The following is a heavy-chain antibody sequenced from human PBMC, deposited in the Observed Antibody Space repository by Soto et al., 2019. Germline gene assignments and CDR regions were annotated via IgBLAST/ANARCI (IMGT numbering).Heavy chain of an antibody. Sequence: QLQLQESGSGXXXXSXXXSLTCAVXGGXIXXGGYSWSWIRQPPGKGLEWIGYIYHSGSTYYNPSLKSRVTISVDRSKNQFSLKLSSVTAADTAVXYCAXXXGXXVPLDYWGQGTLVTVSS. J-gene: IGHJ4*02. CDR2: IYHSGST. V-gene: IGHV4-30-2*01. CDR1: GGXIXXGGYS. CDR3: AXXXGXXVPLDY. D-gene: IGHD1-26*01.